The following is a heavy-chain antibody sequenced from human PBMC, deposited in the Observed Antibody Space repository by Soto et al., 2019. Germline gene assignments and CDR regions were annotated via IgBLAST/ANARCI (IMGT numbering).Heavy chain of an antibody. CDR1: GFTFSNAW. V-gene: IGHV3-15*07. CDR3: TTDVLAAAGMPHY. Sequence: GGSLRLSCAASGFTFSNAWMNWVRQAPGKGLEWVGRIKSKTDGGTTDYAAPVKGRFTISRDDSKNTLYLQMNSPKTEDTAVYYCTTDVLAAAGMPHYWGQGTLVTVSS. J-gene: IGHJ4*02. D-gene: IGHD6-13*01. CDR2: IKSKTDGGTT.